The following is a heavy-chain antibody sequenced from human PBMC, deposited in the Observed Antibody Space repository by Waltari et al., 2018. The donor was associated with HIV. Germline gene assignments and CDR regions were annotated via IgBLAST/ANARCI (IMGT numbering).Heavy chain of an antibody. CDR2: RWFDSSNK. Sequence: QVQLVEFGGGVVQPGWSLRLSCAASGFDLRNFGMHWVRQVPGTGLEWVGVRWFDSSNKYYGDSVKGRFTISRDNSKKTVYLQMNSLRGEDTAVYYCARLTREGYNGGFDYWGQGTLVTVSS. CDR3: ARLTREGYNGGFDY. D-gene: IGHD1-1*01. CDR1: GFDLRNFG. V-gene: IGHV3-33*08. J-gene: IGHJ4*02.